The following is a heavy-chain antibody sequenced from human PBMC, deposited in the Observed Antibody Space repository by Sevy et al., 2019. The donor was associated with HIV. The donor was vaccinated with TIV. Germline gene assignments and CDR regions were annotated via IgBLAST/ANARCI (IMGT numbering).Heavy chain of an antibody. J-gene: IGHJ6*01. Sequence: GGSLRLSCAASGFILSDYYMSWVRQAPGKGLEWVSYISGSGDDTIYYADSVKGRFTISRDNTKNSLYLQMNSLRAEDTAVYYCARDHVKDGDLGDYYSYAMDVWGQGTTVTVSS. V-gene: IGHV3-11*01. CDR3: ARDHVKDGDLGDYYSYAMDV. CDR2: ISGSGDDTI. D-gene: IGHD4-17*01. CDR1: GFILSDYY.